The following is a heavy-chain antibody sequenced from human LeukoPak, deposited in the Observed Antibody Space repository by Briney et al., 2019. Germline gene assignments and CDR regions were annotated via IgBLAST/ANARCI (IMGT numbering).Heavy chain of an antibody. CDR1: GGTFSSYA. Sequence: SVKVSXKASGGTFSSYAISWVRQAPGQGLEWMGRIIPIFGTANYAQKFQGRVTITTDESTSTAYMELSSLRSEDTAVYYCARVIVDSSSSYYYYYMDVWGKGTTVTVSS. CDR2: IIPIFGTA. J-gene: IGHJ6*03. V-gene: IGHV1-69*05. D-gene: IGHD6-6*01. CDR3: ARVIVDSSSSYYYYYMDV.